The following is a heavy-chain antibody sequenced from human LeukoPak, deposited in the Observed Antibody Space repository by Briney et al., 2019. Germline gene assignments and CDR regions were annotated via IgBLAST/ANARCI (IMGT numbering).Heavy chain of an antibody. CDR2: IYYTGST. CDR3: ARDKIVRAAHDAFDI. V-gene: IGHV4-39*07. Sequence: PSETLSLTCTVSGGSITSSTYYWGWIRQPPGKGLEGIGRIYYTGSTYYNPSLKSRVTISIDTSKNQFSLNLTSVTAADTAVYFCARDKIVRAAHDAFDIWGQGTMVTVSS. J-gene: IGHJ3*02. D-gene: IGHD3-10*01. CDR1: GGSITSSTYY.